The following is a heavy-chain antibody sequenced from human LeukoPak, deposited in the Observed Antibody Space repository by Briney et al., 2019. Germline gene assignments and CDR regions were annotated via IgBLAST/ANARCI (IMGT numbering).Heavy chain of an antibody. CDR1: GFTVSSNY. Sequence: QTGGSLGLSCAASGFTVSSNYMSWVRQAPGKGLEWVSVIYSGGSTYYADSVKGRFTISRDNSKNTLYLQMNSLRAEDTAVYYCARLSGPNWFDPWGQGTLVTVSS. D-gene: IGHD7-27*01. CDR3: ARLSGPNWFDP. CDR2: IYSGGST. V-gene: IGHV3-53*01. J-gene: IGHJ5*02.